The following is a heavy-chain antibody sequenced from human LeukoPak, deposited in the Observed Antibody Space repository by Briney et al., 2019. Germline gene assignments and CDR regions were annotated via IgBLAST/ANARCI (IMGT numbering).Heavy chain of an antibody. CDR3: ARDPGYCSSTSCSVSGFHYYYGMDV. CDR1: GFTFSDYY. D-gene: IGHD2-2*01. V-gene: IGHV3-11*01. CDR2: ISSSGSTI. Sequence: TAGGSLRLSCAASGFTFSDYYMSWIRQAPGKGLEWVSYISSSGSTIYYADSVKGRFTISRDNAKNSLYLQMNSLRAEDTAVYYCARDPGYCSSTSCSVSGFHYYYGMDVWGQGTTVTVSS. J-gene: IGHJ6*02.